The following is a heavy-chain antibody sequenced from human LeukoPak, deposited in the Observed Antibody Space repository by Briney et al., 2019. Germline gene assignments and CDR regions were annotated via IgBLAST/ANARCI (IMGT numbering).Heavy chain of an antibody. CDR3: ARDDPTEWLAIGRWFDP. CDR1: GYTFTSYA. D-gene: IGHD6-19*01. V-gene: IGHV7-4-1*02. Sequence: GASVKVSCKASGYTFTSYAMNWVRQGPGQGLEWMGWINTNTGNPTYAQGFTGRFVFSLDTSVSTAYLQISSLKAEDTAVYYCARDDPTEWLAIGRWFDPWGQGTLVTVSS. CDR2: INTNTGNP. J-gene: IGHJ5*02.